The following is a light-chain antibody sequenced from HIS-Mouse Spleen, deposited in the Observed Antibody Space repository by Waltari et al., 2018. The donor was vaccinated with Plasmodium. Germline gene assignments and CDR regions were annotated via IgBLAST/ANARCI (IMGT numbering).Light chain of an antibody. V-gene: IGLV2-18*02. CDR3: SSYTSSSTLV. J-gene: IGLJ3*02. CDR1: SSAVGRYNS. CDR2: ELS. Sequence: QSALTQPPSVSGSPVQSVTISCTGTSSAVGRYNSVPWYQQPPGTAPKLMIYELSNRPSGVPDRFSGSKSGNTASLTISGLQAEDETDYYCSSYTSSSTLVFGGGTKLTVL.